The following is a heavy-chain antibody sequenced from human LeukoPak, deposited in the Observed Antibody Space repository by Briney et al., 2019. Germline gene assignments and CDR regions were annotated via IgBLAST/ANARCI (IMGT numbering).Heavy chain of an antibody. V-gene: IGHV3-23*01. CDR1: GCTFSSYA. D-gene: IGHD6-19*01. Sequence: PGGSLRLSCAASGCTFSSYAMSWVRQAPGKGLEWVSTISNNGGGTYYADSVKGRFTISRDNSKTTLYLQMNSLRAEDTAVYYCAPRTVADSLFDYWGQGTLVTVSS. CDR2: ISNNGGGT. CDR3: APRTVADSLFDY. J-gene: IGHJ4*02.